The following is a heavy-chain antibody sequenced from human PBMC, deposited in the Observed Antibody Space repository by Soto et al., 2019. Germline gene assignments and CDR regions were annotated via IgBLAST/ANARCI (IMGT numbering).Heavy chain of an antibody. Sequence: PSETLALTSSVSGGSISRHYWSWIRQPPGKGLEWIGYIYYSGTTNYNPSLKSRVTISLDTPRNRFSLTLTSVTAADTAVYYCAKWSVAVSGRNRFDPWGQGALVTVSS. CDR3: AKWSVAVSGRNRFDP. V-gene: IGHV4-59*11. CDR1: GGSISRHY. D-gene: IGHD6-19*01. CDR2: IYYSGTT. J-gene: IGHJ5*02.